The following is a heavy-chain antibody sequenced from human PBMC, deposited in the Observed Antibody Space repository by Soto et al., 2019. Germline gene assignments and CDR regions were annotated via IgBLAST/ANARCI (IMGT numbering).Heavy chain of an antibody. CDR2: INHSGST. V-gene: IGHV4-34*01. Sequence: SETLSLTCAVYGGSFSGYYWSWIRQPPGKGLEWIGEINHSGSTNYNPSLKSRVTISVDTSKNQFSLKLSSVTAADTAVYYCAREPEDIVVVPAATKPLVYYYGMDVWGQGTPVTVSS. CDR3: AREPEDIVVVPAATKPLVYYYGMDV. D-gene: IGHD2-2*01. CDR1: GGSFSGYY. J-gene: IGHJ6*02.